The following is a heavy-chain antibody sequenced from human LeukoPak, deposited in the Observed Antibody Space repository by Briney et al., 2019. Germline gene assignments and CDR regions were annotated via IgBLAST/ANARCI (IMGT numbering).Heavy chain of an antibody. CDR1: GYTFTSYT. D-gene: IGHD4-17*01. CDR3: ARSYGDYSHFDY. J-gene: IGHJ4*02. CDR2: INAGNSNT. V-gene: IGHV1-3*01. Sequence: ASVKVSCKASGYTFTSYTIHWVRQAPGQRLEWMGWINAGNSNTKYSQKLQGRVIITRDTSASTAYMELSSLRSEDTAMYYYARSYGDYSHFDYWGQGTLVTVSS.